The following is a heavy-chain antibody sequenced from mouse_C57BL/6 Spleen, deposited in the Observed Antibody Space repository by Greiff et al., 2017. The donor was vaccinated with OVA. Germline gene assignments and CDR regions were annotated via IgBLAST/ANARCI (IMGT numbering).Heavy chain of an antibody. CDR1: GYTFTSYW. D-gene: IGHD1-1*01. V-gene: IGHV1-7*01. CDR2: INPSSDYT. J-gene: IGHJ2*01. Sequence: QVQLQQSGAELAKPGASVKLSCKASGYTFTSYWMHWVKQRPGQGLEWIGYINPSSDYTKYNQKFKDKATLTADKSSSTAYMQLSSLTYEESAGYYCARGHDCGSSPYYCDYWGQGTTLTVSA. CDR3: ARGHDCGSSPYYCDY.